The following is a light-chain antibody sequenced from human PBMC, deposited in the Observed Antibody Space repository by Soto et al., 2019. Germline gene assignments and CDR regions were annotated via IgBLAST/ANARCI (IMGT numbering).Light chain of an antibody. CDR1: QSLLNSDGNNY. V-gene: IGKV2-28*01. Sequence: DIVMTQSPLSLPVTPGEPASISCRSSQSLLNSDGNNYLDWYLQKPGQSPQLLIHLGSNRASGVPDRLSGSGSGTDFTLKISRVEAEDVGVYYCMQALETPVAFGQGTKVDI. CDR3: MQALETPVA. CDR2: LGS. J-gene: IGKJ1*01.